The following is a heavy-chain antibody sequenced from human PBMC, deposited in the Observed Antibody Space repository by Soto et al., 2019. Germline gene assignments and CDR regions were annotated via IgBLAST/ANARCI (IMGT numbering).Heavy chain of an antibody. D-gene: IGHD6-6*01. J-gene: IGHJ3*02. CDR1: GGSISSYY. Sequence: SETLSLTCTVSGGSISSYYWSWIRQPPGKGLEWIGYIYYSGSTNYNPSLTSRVTISVDTSKNQFSLKLSSVTAADTAVYYCARDRGVAALDAFAIWGQGTMVTVS. CDR2: IYYSGST. CDR3: ARDRGVAALDAFAI. V-gene: IGHV4-59*01.